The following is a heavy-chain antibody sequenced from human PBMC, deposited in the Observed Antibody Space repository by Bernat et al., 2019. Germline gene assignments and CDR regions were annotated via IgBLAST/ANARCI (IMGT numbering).Heavy chain of an antibody. V-gene: IGHV3-30*04. J-gene: IGHJ5*02. CDR3: AGDYQAGSSWYNWFDP. Sequence: QVQLVESGGGVVQPGRSLRLSCEASGFTFNTYAMHWVRQAPGKGLEWVAIISYDGRNEYYADFVKGRFTISRDSSKNTLYLQMNSLRPEDTAVYYCAGDYQAGSSWYNWFDPWGQGTLVTVSS. CDR2: ISYDGRNE. CDR1: GFTFNTYA. D-gene: IGHD6-13*01.